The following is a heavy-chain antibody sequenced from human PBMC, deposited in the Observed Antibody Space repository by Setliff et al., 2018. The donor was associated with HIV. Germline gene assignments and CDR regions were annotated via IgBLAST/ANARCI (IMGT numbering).Heavy chain of an antibody. CDR1: GYTFTNYA. D-gene: IGHD6-19*01. V-gene: IGHV1-3*04. Sequence: ASVKVSCKASGYTFTNYAIHWVRQAPGQRLEWMGWINTGDGDTSYAQKFQGRVTMTRDTSTDTAYMELSSLRSEDTAVYYCARSGWHDAFDIWGQGTMVTVSS. CDR2: INTGDGDT. CDR3: ARSGWHDAFDI. J-gene: IGHJ3*02.